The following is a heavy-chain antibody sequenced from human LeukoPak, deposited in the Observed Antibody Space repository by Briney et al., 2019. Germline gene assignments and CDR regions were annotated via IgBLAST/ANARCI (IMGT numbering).Heavy chain of an antibody. CDR3: STLGASSN. Sequence: GGSLRLTCAASGFTFSNAWMSWVRQAPGKGLEWVAFIRYDGSNKYYADSVKGRFTISRDNSKNTLYLQMNSLRTEDTAVYYCSTLGASSNWGQGTLVTVSS. J-gene: IGHJ4*02. V-gene: IGHV3-30*02. CDR2: IRYDGSNK. CDR1: GFTFSNAW. D-gene: IGHD2-2*01.